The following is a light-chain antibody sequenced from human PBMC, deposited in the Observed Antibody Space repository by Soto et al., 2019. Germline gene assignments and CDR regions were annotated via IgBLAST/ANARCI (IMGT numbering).Light chain of an antibody. CDR2: VAS. V-gene: IGKV1-12*01. CDR3: QQATSCPLT. J-gene: IGKJ5*01. Sequence: DTQRSQSQSSVSASVGDRVTITCRASQGISTWLAWYQQKPGKAPKLLIYVASSLQSGVPSSFSGSGSGTVFTLTISNLQPEDFATYYCQQATSCPLTFGQGTRLEI. CDR1: QGISTW.